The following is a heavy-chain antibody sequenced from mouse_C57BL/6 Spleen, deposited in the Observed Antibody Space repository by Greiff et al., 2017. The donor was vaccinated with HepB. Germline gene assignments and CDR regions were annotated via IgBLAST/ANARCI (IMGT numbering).Heavy chain of an antibody. CDR1: GYTFTDYE. V-gene: IGHV1-15*01. Sequence: VQLQESGAELVRPGASVTLSCKASGYTFTDYEMHWVKQTPVHGLEWIGAIDPETGGTAYNQKFKGKAILTADKSSSTAYMELRSLTSEDSAVYYCTRSGLLRSLADWGQGTLVTVSA. CDR3: TRSGLLRSLAD. D-gene: IGHD1-1*01. CDR2: IDPETGGT. J-gene: IGHJ3*01.